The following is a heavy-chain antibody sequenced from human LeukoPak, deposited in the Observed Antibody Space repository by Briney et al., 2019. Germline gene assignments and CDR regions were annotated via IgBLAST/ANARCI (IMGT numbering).Heavy chain of an antibody. Sequence: GGSLRLSCAASGFTFSSYAMSWVRQAPGKGLEWVSGISPSGGITYYTDSVKGRFTISRDNSKNTQSLQMNSLRAEDTTVYYCAKDDDWGRYKHWGQGTLVTVSS. V-gene: IGHV3-23*01. CDR2: ISPSGGIT. CDR3: AKDDDWGRYKH. J-gene: IGHJ1*01. CDR1: GFTFSSYA. D-gene: IGHD3-16*01.